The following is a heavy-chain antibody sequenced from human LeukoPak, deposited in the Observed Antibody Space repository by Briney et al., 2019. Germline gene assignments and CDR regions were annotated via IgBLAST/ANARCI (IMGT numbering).Heavy chain of an antibody. D-gene: IGHD2-2*01. CDR1: GITLSNYG. CDR2: ISSSGSTI. V-gene: IGHV3-11*01. Sequence: GGSLRLSCAVSGITLSNYGMSWVRQAPGKGLEWVSYISSSGSTIYYADSVKGRFTISRDNAKNSLYLQMNSLRAEDTAVYYCARVGYCSSTSCYPIDIWGQGTMVTVSS. J-gene: IGHJ3*02. CDR3: ARVGYCSSTSCYPIDI.